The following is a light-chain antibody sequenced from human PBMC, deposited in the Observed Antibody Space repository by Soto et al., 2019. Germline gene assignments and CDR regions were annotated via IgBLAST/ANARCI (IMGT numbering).Light chain of an antibody. J-gene: IGKJ1*01. CDR2: GAS. Sequence: EIVMTQSPATMSVSTGERATLPCRASQSVSSNLAWYQQKPGQAPRLLIYGASTRATGIPARFSGSGSGTEFTLTISSLQSEDFAVYYCQQYNNWPRPFGQGTKVDIK. CDR3: QQYNNWPRP. CDR1: QSVSSN. V-gene: IGKV3-15*01.